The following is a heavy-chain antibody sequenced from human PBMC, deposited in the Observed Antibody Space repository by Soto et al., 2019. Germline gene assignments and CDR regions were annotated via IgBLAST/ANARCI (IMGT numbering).Heavy chain of an antibody. CDR3: ARGEQWLTPFDY. J-gene: IGHJ4*02. CDR2: IYYSGST. CDR1: GGSISSYY. V-gene: IGHV4-59*01. D-gene: IGHD6-19*01. Sequence: KPSETLSLTCTVSGGSISSYYWSWIRQPPGKGLEWIGYIYYSGSTNYNPSLKSRVTISVDTSKNQFSLKLSSVTAADTAVYYCARGEQWLTPFDYWGQGTLVTVSS.